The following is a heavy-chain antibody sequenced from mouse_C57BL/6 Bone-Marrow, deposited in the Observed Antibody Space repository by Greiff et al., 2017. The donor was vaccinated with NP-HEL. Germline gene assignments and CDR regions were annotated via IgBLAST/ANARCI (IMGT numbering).Heavy chain of an antibody. V-gene: IGHV1-19*01. D-gene: IGHD2-2*01. CDR3: ARWLPYYYAMDY. Sequence: EVQLQQSGPVLVKPGASVKMSCKASGYTFTDYYMNWVKQSHGKSLEWIGVINPYNGGTSYNQKFKGKATLTVDKSSSTAYMELNSLTSEDSAVYYCARWLPYYYAMDYWGQGTSVTVSS. CDR1: GYTFTDYY. CDR2: INPYNGGT. J-gene: IGHJ4*01.